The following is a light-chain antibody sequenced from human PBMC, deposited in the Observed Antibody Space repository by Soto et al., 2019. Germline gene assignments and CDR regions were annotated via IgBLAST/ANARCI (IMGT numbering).Light chain of an antibody. Sequence: QSALTQPASVSGSPGQSITVSCTGTSSDIGGYNYVSWYQHHPSKAPQLIIYEVNLRPSGVSDRFSASKSGDTASLTISGLQAGDEADYYCCSYSTSNTHNYVFGTGTKLTVL. V-gene: IGLV2-14*01. CDR3: CSYSTSNTHNYV. CDR1: SSDIGGYNY. J-gene: IGLJ1*01. CDR2: EVN.